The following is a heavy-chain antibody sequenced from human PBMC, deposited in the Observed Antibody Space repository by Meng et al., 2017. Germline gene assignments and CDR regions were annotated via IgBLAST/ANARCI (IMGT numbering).Heavy chain of an antibody. V-gene: IGHV1-2*02. D-gene: IGHD4-17*01. CDR2: INPNSGGT. CDR1: GGTFSSYT. Sequence: ASVKVSCKASGGTFSSYTISWVRQAPGQGLEWMGWINPNSGGTNYAQKFQGRVTMTRDTSISTAYMELSRLRSDDTAVYYCARAQTLRAVTRPFRGFDIWGQGTMVTVSS. CDR3: ARAQTLRAVTRPFRGFDI. J-gene: IGHJ3*02.